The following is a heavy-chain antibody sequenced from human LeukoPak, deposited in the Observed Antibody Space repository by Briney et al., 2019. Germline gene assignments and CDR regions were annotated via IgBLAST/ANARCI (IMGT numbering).Heavy chain of an antibody. D-gene: IGHD5-12*01. Sequence: GGSLRLPCAASGFTFSSYAMHWVRQAPGKGLEWVAVISFDGSNKYYADSVKGRFTISRDNSKNTLYLQMNSLRAEDTAVYYSARGSRTIVTTEFARGHYMDVWGKGTTVTVSS. CDR3: ARGSRTIVTTEFARGHYMDV. V-gene: IGHV3-30*04. J-gene: IGHJ6*03. CDR2: ISFDGSNK. CDR1: GFTFSSYA.